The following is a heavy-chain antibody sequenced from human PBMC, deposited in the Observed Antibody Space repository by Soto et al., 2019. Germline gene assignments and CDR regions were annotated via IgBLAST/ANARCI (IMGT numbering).Heavy chain of an antibody. CDR2: MNPNSGNT. J-gene: IGHJ6*02. D-gene: IGHD2-2*01. CDR3: ARACSSTSCFPVHYYYYGMDV. CDR1: GYTFTSYA. V-gene: IGHV1-8*02. Sequence: ASVKVSCKASGYTFTSYAMHWVRQATGQGLEWMGWMNPNSGNTGYAQKFQGRVTMTRNTSISTAYMELSSLRSEDTAVYYCARACSSTSCFPVHYYYYGMDVWGQGTTVTVSS.